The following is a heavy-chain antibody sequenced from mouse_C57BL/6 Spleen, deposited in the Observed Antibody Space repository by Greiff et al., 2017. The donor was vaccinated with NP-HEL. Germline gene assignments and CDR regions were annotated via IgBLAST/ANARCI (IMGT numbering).Heavy chain of an antibody. CDR1: GYTFTSYW. CDR3: ARSLTGTSFDY. Sequence: QVQLQQPGAELVMPGASVKLSCKASGYTFTSYWMHWVKQRPGQGLEWIGEIDPSDSYTNSNQKFKGKSTLTVDKSSSTAYMQLSSLTSEDSAVYYCARSLTGTSFDYWGQGTTLTVSS. V-gene: IGHV1-69*01. D-gene: IGHD4-1*01. J-gene: IGHJ2*01. CDR2: IDPSDSYT.